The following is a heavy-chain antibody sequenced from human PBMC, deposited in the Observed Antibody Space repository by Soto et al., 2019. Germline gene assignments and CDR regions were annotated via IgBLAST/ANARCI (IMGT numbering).Heavy chain of an antibody. D-gene: IGHD3-22*01. CDR2: IIPIFGTA. CDR1: GGTFSSYA. Sequence: VASVKVSCKASGGTFSSYAISWVRQAPGQGLEWMGGIIPIFGTANYAQKFQGRVTITADESTSTAYMELSSLRSEDTAVYYCARDRGVQAMIVGHDAFDIWGQGTMVTVSS. J-gene: IGHJ3*02. V-gene: IGHV1-69*13. CDR3: ARDRGVQAMIVGHDAFDI.